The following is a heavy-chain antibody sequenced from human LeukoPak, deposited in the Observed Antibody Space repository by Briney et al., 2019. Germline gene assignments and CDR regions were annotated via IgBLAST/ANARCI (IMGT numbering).Heavy chain of an antibody. J-gene: IGHJ4*02. CDR3: AKSSGWYDY. CDR2: ISWNSGSI. Sequence: PGGSLRLSCAASGFTFDDYAMHWVRQAPGKGLEWVSGISWNSGSIGYADSVKGRFTISRDNAKNSLYLQMNSLRAEDTALYYCAKSSGWYDYWGQGTLVTVSS. CDR1: GFTFDDYA. V-gene: IGHV3-9*01. D-gene: IGHD6-19*01.